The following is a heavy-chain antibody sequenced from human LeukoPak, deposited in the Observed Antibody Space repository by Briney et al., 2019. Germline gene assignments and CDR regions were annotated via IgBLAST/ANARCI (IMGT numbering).Heavy chain of an antibody. CDR3: ARSFSSGWYWPFYFDY. V-gene: IGHV3-48*03. Sequence: PGGSLRLSRAASGFTFSTYEMNWVRQAPGKGLEWVSYISSSGNSIYYADSVKGRFTISRDNAKNSLYLQMNSLRAEDTAVYYCARSFSSGWYWPFYFDYWGQGTLVTVSS. D-gene: IGHD6-19*01. J-gene: IGHJ4*02. CDR2: ISSSGNSI. CDR1: GFTFSTYE.